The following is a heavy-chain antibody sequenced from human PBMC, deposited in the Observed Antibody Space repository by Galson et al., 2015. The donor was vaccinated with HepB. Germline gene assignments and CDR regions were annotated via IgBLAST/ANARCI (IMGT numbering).Heavy chain of an antibody. CDR1: GFTFRDHY. Sequence: SLRLSCAASGFTFRDHYMDWVRQAPGKGLEWVGLIRNKANSYTTEYAASVEGRFTISRDDSKNSLYLQMNSLKTEDTAVYYCARAPVGALYYFDYWGQGTLVTVSS. CDR2: IRNKANSYTT. D-gene: IGHD1-26*01. J-gene: IGHJ4*02. CDR3: ARAPVGALYYFDY. V-gene: IGHV3-72*01.